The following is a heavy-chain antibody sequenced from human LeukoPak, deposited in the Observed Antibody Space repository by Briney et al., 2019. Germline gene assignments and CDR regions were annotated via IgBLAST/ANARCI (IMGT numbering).Heavy chain of an antibody. Sequence: GGSLRLSCAASGFIFSSYAMSWVRQAPGKGLEWVSAISGSGGSTYYADSVKGRFTISRDNSKNTLYLQMNSLRAEDTAVYYCAKGPYYYGSGSYTDYWGQGTLVTVSS. V-gene: IGHV3-23*01. D-gene: IGHD3-10*01. J-gene: IGHJ4*02. CDR2: ISGSGGST. CDR1: GFIFSSYA. CDR3: AKGPYYYGSGSYTDY.